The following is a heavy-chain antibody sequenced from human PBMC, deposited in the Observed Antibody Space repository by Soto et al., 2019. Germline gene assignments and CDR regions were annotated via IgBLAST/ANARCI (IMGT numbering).Heavy chain of an antibody. CDR1: GFTFSSYS. V-gene: IGHV3-21*01. Sequence: EVQLVESGGGLVKPGWSLRLSCTASGFTFSSYSMNWVRQAPGKGLEWVSSISSSSSYTYYADSVKGRFTISRDNAKNSLYRQMNSLRAEDTAVYYCARVEPAADIGGDYWGQGTLVTVSS. D-gene: IGHD2-2*01. CDR2: ISSSSSYT. J-gene: IGHJ4*02. CDR3: ARVEPAADIGGDY.